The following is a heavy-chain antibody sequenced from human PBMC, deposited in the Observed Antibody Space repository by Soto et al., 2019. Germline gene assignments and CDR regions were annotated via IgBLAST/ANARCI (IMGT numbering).Heavy chain of an antibody. Sequence: LKISCKGSGYSFSNYWIGWVRQMPGKGLEWMGIIYPGDSDTRYSPSFQGQVTISVTKSITTVFLQWSSLRASDTAMYYCARQIYDSDTGPNFQYYFDSWGQGTPVTVSS. D-gene: IGHD3-22*01. CDR2: IYPGDSDT. CDR1: GYSFSNYW. V-gene: IGHV5-51*01. CDR3: ARQIYDSDTGPNFQYYFDS. J-gene: IGHJ4*02.